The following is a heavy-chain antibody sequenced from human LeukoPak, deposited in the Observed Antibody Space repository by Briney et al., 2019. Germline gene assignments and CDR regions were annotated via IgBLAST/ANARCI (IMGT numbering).Heavy chain of an antibody. V-gene: IGHV3-74*01. Sequence: GGSLRLSCAASGFTLADYGMSWVRQPPGKGLVWVSRINSEGSSTSYADSVKGRFTISRDNAMNTLYLKINSLRDEDTAVYYCARDTYGFWSGYYPFDYWGQGTLVTVSS. CDR2: INSEGSST. D-gene: IGHD3-3*01. CDR1: GFTLADYG. J-gene: IGHJ4*02. CDR3: ARDTYGFWSGYYPFDY.